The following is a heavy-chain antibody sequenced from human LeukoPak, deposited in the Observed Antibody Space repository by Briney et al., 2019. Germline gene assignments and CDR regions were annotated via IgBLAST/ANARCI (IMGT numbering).Heavy chain of an antibody. CDR1: GFTFSSYW. CDR2: IKQDGSEK. J-gene: IGHJ3*02. D-gene: IGHD4-17*01. V-gene: IGHV3-7*01. CDR3: ARYMTTVTTIDALDI. Sequence: PGGSLRLSCAASGFTFSSYWMSWVRQAPGKGLEWVANIKQDGSEKYYVDSVKGRFTISRDNAKNSLYLQMNSLRAEDTAVYYCARYMTTVTTIDALDIWGQGTMVTVSS.